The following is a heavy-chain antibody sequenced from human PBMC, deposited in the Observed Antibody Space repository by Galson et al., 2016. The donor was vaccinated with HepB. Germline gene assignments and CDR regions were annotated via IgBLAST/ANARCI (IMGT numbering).Heavy chain of an antibody. Sequence: SETLSLTCTVSGGSISSYHCGWIRQPAGKGLEWIGRIYSSGSTNYNPSLKSRVTMSVDTSKNQFSLKLSSVTAADTAVYYCATLIRYFGYDGWGYGMDVWGQGTTVTVSS. CDR3: ATLIRYFGYDGWGYGMDV. CDR1: GGSISSYH. V-gene: IGHV4-4*07. CDR2: IYSSGST. J-gene: IGHJ6*02. D-gene: IGHD3-9*01.